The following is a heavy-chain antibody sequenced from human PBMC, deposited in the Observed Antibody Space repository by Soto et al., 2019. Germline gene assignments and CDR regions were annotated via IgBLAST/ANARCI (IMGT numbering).Heavy chain of an antibody. CDR1: GGTLNNYA. J-gene: IGHJ4*02. CDR3: AAGGSWARLDN. CDR2: IITAFGPG. D-gene: IGHD6-13*01. V-gene: IGHV1-69*13. Sequence: SVKVSCKASGGTLNNYAISGVRQAPGQGLEWMGGIITAFGPGVYAQKFQGRVTITADESTKTAYMDLNSLTSEDTAVYYCAAGGSWARLDNWGQGTLVTVSS.